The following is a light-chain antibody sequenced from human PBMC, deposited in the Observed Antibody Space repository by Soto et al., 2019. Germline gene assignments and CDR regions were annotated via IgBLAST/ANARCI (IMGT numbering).Light chain of an antibody. J-gene: IGLJ1*01. CDR1: IIDFVSYNR. CDR3: SLYTSDNTYV. Sequence: QSALTQPPSVFGSPGQSVTISCTGTIIDFVSYNRVSWYQQSPGSAPKLLIYEVRNRPSGVPDRFSGSKYGNTASLTISGLQTADEANYFCSLYTSDNTYVFGAGTKVTV. V-gene: IGLV2-18*01. CDR2: EVR.